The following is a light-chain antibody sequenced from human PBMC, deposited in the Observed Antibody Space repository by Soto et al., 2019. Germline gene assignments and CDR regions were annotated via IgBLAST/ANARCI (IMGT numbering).Light chain of an antibody. CDR3: QKYNSAPRT. CDR2: AAS. J-gene: IGKJ1*01. Sequence: DIQMTQSPSPLSASVRGTVTITCRASQGISNYLAWCQQKLGKVPKLLTYAASTLQSGVPCRFSGIGSGTDLTLTISCLQPEGVASFYCQKYNSAPRTFGQGTKVGIK. CDR1: QGISNY. V-gene: IGKV1-27*01.